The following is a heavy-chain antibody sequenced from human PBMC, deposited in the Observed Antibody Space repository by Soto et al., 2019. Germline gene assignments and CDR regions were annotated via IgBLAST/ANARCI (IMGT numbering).Heavy chain of an antibody. V-gene: IGHV5-51*01. D-gene: IGHD3-3*01. CDR1: GYEFGSAW. CDR3: ARRLHDFWSGYDYYYGMDV. CDR2: IKPGTPDI. J-gene: IGHJ6*02. Sequence: PGESLKISCKAFGYEFGSAWIGWVRQMPGKGLEWMGIIKPGTPDIRYSPSLRGHVTISVDKSISTAYLQWSSLKASDTAMYYCARRLHDFWSGYDYYYGMDVWGQGTTVTVSS.